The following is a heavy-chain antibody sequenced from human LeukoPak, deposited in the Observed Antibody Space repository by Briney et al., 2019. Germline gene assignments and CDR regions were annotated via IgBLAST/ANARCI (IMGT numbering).Heavy chain of an antibody. Sequence: PGGSLRLSCAASGFTFSSYAMHWVRQAPGKGLEWVAVISYDGSNKYYADSVKGRFTISRDNSKNTLYLQMNSLRAEDTAVYYCARDLSSSSTAYLQHWGQGTLVTVSS. D-gene: IGHD6-6*01. CDR3: ARDLSSSSTAYLQH. CDR2: ISYDGSNK. J-gene: IGHJ1*01. CDR1: GFTFSSYA. V-gene: IGHV3-30-3*01.